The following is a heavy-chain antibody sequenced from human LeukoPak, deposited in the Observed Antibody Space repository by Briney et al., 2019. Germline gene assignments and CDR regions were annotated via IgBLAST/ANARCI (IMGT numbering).Heavy chain of an antibody. CDR3: ARDLTLVRRNDY. CDR2: IHQDGNEK. D-gene: IGHD3-9*01. J-gene: IGHJ4*02. CDR1: GFTFSTYW. Sequence: PGGSLRLSCAASGFTFSTYWMSWVRQAPGKGLEWVANIHQDGNEKYYVDSVKGRFTISRDNAKNSLYLQMNSLRAEDTAVYYCARDLTLVRRNDYWGQGTLVTVSS. V-gene: IGHV3-7*01.